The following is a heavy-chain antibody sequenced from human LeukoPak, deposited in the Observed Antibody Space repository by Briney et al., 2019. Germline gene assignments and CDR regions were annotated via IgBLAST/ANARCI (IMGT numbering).Heavy chain of an antibody. V-gene: IGHV4-39*07. J-gene: IGHJ4*02. CDR1: GGSISSSTYY. Sequence: SETLSLTCTVSGGSISSSTYYWGWIRQPPGKGLECIGNIYYTGTSFYNPSLKSRVTISVDTSKNQFSLKFTSVTAADTAVYYCARSPTKRVPEDYWGQGTLVTVSS. CDR3: ARSPTKRVPEDY. D-gene: IGHD2-2*01. CDR2: IYYTGTS.